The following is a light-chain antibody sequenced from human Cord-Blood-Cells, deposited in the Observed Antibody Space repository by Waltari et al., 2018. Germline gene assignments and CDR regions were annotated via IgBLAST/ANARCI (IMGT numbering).Light chain of an antibody. V-gene: IGLV2-14*01. J-gene: IGLJ1*01. CDR2: DVI. CDR3: SSYTSSSTL. Sequence: QSALTQPASVSGSPGPSLTISCTGTSSDVGGYNYVPWYQQHPGKAPKLMIYDVINRPSGVSNRFSGSKSGNTASLTISGLQAEDEADYYCSSYTSSSTLFGTGTKVTVL. CDR1: SSDVGGYNY.